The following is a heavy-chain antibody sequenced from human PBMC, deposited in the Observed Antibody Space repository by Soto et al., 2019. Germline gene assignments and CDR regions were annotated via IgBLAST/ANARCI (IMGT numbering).Heavy chain of an antibody. V-gene: IGHV1-3*01. Sequence: GGSVKGSRKASGYSFSNHAMHLVRQAPGQRLEWVGWINSVNDHTIYSEKFQGRVTITSDTSATTAYMELSSLTSEDTAIYYCARNILGGTTDYWGQGTLVTVSS. D-gene: IGHD1-7*01. CDR2: INSVNDHT. CDR3: ARNILGGTTDY. J-gene: IGHJ4*02. CDR1: GYSFSNHA.